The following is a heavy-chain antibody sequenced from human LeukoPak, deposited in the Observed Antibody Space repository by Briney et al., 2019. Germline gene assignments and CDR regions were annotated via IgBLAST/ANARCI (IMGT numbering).Heavy chain of an antibody. J-gene: IGHJ6*02. CDR2: IRSIGGST. CDR1: GFTFSSYA. Sequence: GGSLRLSCAASGFTFSSYAMSWVRQAPGKGLEWVSAIRSIGGSTYYADSVKGRFTISRDNSKNTLYLQMNSLRVEDAAIYYCARETSTGDDYGMDVWGQGTLVTVSS. V-gene: IGHV3-23*01. CDR3: ARETSTGDDYGMDV.